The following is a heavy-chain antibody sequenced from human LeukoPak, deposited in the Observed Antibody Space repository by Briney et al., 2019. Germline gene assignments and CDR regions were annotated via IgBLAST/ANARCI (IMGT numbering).Heavy chain of an antibody. V-gene: IGHV1-2*02. CDR3: VRVGSSSRSSNYYYMDV. Sequence: ASVKVSCKASGYTFTAHYMHWVRQAPGQGLEWMGWINPHRGGTNYAQTFQGRVTMTRDTSISTAYMELSSLTSDDSGVYYCVRVGSSSRSSNYYYMDVWSKGTTVTVSS. CDR2: INPHRGGT. D-gene: IGHD6-6*01. J-gene: IGHJ6*03. CDR1: GYTFTAHY.